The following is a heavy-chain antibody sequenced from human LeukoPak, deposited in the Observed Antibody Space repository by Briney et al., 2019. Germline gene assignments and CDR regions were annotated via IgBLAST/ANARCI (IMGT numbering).Heavy chain of an antibody. CDR3: ARDMYSSDPPYYYYGIDV. Sequence: PSETLSLTCTVSGGSISDYYWSWIRQPPGKGLEWIGDIFYSGSTNYNPALKSRVAIAVDTSKNQFSLKLGSVTAADTAVYYCARDMYSSDPPYYYYGIDVWGQGTTVTVPS. V-gene: IGHV4-59*01. D-gene: IGHD6-19*01. J-gene: IGHJ6*02. CDR1: GGSISDYY. CDR2: IFYSGST.